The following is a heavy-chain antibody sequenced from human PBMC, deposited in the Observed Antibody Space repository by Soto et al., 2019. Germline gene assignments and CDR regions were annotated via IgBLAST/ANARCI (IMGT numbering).Heavy chain of an antibody. CDR1: GGSISSYY. J-gene: IGHJ4*02. V-gene: IGHV4-4*07. Sequence: SETLSLTCTVSGGSISSYYWSWIRQPAGKGLEWIGRIYTSGSTNYNPSLKSRVTMSVDTSKNQFSLKLSSVTAADTAVYHCARDYGDYDGYYFDYWGQGTLVTSPQ. CDR2: IYTSGST. CDR3: ARDYGDYDGYYFDY. D-gene: IGHD4-17*01.